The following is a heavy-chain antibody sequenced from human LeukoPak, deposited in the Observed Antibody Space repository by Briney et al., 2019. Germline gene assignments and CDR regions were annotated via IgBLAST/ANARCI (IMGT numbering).Heavy chain of an antibody. CDR3: ARDIPEYYYDSSGYYYRGDGMDV. Sequence: GGSLRLSCAASGFTFSSYGMHWVRQAPGKGLEWVAVIWYDGSNKYYADSVKGRFTISRDNSKNTLYLQMNSLRAEDTAVYYCARDIPEYYYDSSGYYYRGDGMDVWGQGTTVTVSS. CDR2: IWYDGSNK. J-gene: IGHJ6*02. D-gene: IGHD3-22*01. CDR1: GFTFSSYG. V-gene: IGHV3-33*01.